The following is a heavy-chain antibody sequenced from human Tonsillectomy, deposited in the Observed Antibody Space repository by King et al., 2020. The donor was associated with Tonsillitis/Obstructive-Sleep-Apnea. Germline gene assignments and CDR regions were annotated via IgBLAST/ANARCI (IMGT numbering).Heavy chain of an antibody. V-gene: IGHV4-34*01. J-gene: IGHJ4*02. D-gene: IGHD4-17*01. CDR3: ARGDYGDSNYFDY. Sequence: VQLQQWGAGLLKPPETLSLSCGVYGGSISGHYWSWIRQPPGKGLEWIGEINHSGRTNYNPSLKSRVTISVDTSKNQLSLKLNSVTAADTAVYYCARGDYGDSNYFDYWGQGTLVTVSS. CDR1: GGSISGHY. CDR2: INHSGRT.